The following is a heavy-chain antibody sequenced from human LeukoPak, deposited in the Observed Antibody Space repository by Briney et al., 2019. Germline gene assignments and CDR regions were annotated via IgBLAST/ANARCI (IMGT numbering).Heavy chain of an antibody. CDR3: ARHLHAVVVTAYYYFDY. CDR1: GGSISSSSYY. V-gene: IGHV4-39*01. D-gene: IGHD2-21*02. Sequence: SETLSLTCTVSGGSISSSSYYWGWIRQPPGKGLEWIGSIHYSGSTYYNPSLKSRVSISVDTSKNQFSLKLSSVTATDTAVYYCARHLHAVVVTAYYYFDYWGQGTLVTVSS. J-gene: IGHJ4*02. CDR2: IHYSGST.